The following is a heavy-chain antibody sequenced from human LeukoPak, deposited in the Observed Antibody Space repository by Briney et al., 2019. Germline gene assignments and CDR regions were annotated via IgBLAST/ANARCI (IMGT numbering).Heavy chain of an antibody. Sequence: PGGSLRLSCAASGFTFSSYEMNWVRQAPGKGLEWVSYISSSGSTIYYADSVKGRFTISRDNAKNSLYLQMNSLRAEDTAVYYCARDRAMAAFDYWGQGTLVTVYS. CDR1: GFTFSSYE. V-gene: IGHV3-48*03. J-gene: IGHJ4*02. CDR3: ARDRAMAAFDY. D-gene: IGHD5-18*01. CDR2: ISSSGSTI.